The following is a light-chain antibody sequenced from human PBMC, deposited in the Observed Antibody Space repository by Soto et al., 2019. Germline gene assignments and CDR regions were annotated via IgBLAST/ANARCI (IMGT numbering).Light chain of an antibody. CDR2: EGS. V-gene: IGLV2-23*01. CDR1: SSDVGSYNL. J-gene: IGLJ7*01. Sequence: QSALTQPASVSGSPGQSITISCTGTSSDVGSYNLVSWYQQHPGKAPKLMIYEGSKRPSGVSNRFSGSKSGNTASLTISGLQDEDEADYYCCSYAGSSIAVFGGGTQLTVL. CDR3: CSYAGSSIAV.